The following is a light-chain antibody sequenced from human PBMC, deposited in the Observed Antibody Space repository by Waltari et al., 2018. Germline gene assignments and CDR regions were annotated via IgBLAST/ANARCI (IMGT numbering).Light chain of an antibody. Sequence: SSELTQDPAVSVALGQTVRITCQGDSLRSYYASWYQQKPGQAPVLVIYGKNNRPSGISDRFSGSSSENTASLTITGAQAEDEADYYCNSRDSSSNLVVFGGATKLTVL. V-gene: IGLV3-19*01. CDR3: NSRDSSSNLVV. J-gene: IGLJ2*01. CDR1: SLRSYY. CDR2: GKN.